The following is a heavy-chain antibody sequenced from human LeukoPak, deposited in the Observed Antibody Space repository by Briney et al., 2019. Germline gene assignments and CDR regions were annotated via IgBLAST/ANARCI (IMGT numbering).Heavy chain of an antibody. J-gene: IGHJ4*02. CDR1: GGTFSSYA. CDR2: IIPILGIA. CDR3: ASYVDTAMELFDS. D-gene: IGHD5-18*01. Sequence: ASVKVSCKASGGTFSSYAISWVRQAPGQGLEWMGRIIPILGIANYAQKFQGRVTITADKSTSTAYMELSSLRSEDTAVYYCASYVDTAMELFDSWGQGTLVTVS. V-gene: IGHV1-69*04.